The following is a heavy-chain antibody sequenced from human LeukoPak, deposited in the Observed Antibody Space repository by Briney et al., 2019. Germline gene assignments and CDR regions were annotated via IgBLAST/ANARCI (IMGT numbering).Heavy chain of an antibody. V-gene: IGHV3-20*04. CDR3: ARKSQGYNYDVWYFDY. J-gene: IGHJ4*02. Sequence: GGSLRLSCAASGFTFGDYGMSWVRQAPGKGLEWVSGINWNGGSTGYADSVQGRFTISRDNAKNSLYLQMNSLRVEDTALYYCARKSQGYNYDVWYFDYWGQGTLVTVSS. CDR1: GFTFGDYG. CDR2: INWNGGST. D-gene: IGHD5-18*01.